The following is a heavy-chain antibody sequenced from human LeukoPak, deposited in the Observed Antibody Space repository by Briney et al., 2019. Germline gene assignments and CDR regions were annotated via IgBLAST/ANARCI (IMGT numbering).Heavy chain of an antibody. CDR3: ATDPVGYYYYGMDV. CDR1: GYTLTELS. D-gene: IGHD1-26*01. CDR2: FDPEDGET. V-gene: IGHV1-24*01. J-gene: IGHJ6*02. Sequence: GASVKVSCKVSGYTLTELSMHWVRQAPGKGLEWMGGFDPEDGETNYAQKFQGRVTMTEDTSKDTAYMGLSSLRSEDTAVYYCATDPVGYYYYGMDVWGQGTTVTVSS.